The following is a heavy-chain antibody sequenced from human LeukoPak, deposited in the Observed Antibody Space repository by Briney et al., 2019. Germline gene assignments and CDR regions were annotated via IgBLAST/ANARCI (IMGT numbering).Heavy chain of an antibody. CDR2: IYWDDEK. CDR3: AHSYYFGSRSYYNVWFAP. J-gene: IGHJ5*02. CDR1: GFSLSTSGVG. V-gene: IGHV2-5*02. Sequence: SGPTLVNPTQTLTLTCTFSGFSLSTSGVGLGWIRQPPGKARQWLALIYWDDEKYYSPSLKSRLSISRDTSRNQVVLTMTNMDPLDTATYFCAHSYYFGSRSYYNVWFAPWGLGTLVTVSS. D-gene: IGHD3-10*01.